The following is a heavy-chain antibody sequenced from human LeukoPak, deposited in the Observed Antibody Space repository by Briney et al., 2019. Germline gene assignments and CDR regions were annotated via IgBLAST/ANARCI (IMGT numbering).Heavy chain of an antibody. V-gene: IGHV4-31*03. J-gene: IGHJ3*02. CDR3: ARQEGYCSGGSCLDFAFDI. CDR2: IYYSGST. Sequence: SQTLSLTCTVSGGSISSGGYYWSWIRQPPGKGLEWIGYIYYSGSTYYNPSLKSRVTISVDTSKNQFSLKLSSVTAADTAVYYCARQEGYCSGGSCLDFAFDIWGQGTMVTVSS. D-gene: IGHD2-15*01. CDR1: GGSISSGGYY.